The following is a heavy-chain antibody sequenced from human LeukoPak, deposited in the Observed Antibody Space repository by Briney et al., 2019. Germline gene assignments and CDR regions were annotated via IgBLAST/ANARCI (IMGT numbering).Heavy chain of an antibody. Sequence: PGGSLRLSCAASGFTFSHYWMHWVRQVPGKGLVWVSRINSDATNTGYADSVKGRFTISRDNAENTLYLQMNSLRPEDTAVYYCTRTSSGSNPFDYWGQGTLVTVSS. CDR3: TRTSSGSNPFDY. CDR2: INSDATNT. J-gene: IGHJ4*02. V-gene: IGHV3-74*01. CDR1: GFTFSHYW. D-gene: IGHD1-26*01.